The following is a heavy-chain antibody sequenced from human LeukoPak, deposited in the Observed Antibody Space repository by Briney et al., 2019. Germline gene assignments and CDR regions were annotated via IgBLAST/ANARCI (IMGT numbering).Heavy chain of an antibody. Sequence: PETLSLTCTVSGGSISITSYYWGWVRQPPGERLEWIGSIYDIASTYYNPSSKNRVTISVYTYTTKISQKLSCVPAAQTTASYCGSGYLRYWGRGTLVIVSS. J-gene: IGHJ4*02. V-gene: IGHV4-39*07. CDR2: IYDIAST. CDR3: GSGYLRY. CDR1: GGSISITSYY. D-gene: IGHD5-18*01.